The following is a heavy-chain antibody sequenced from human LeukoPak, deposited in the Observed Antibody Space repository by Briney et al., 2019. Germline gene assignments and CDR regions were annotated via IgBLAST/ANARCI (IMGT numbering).Heavy chain of an antibody. D-gene: IGHD3-16*01. V-gene: IGHV3-7*03. CDR3: ARGGGLDV. CDR1: GFTFSSYW. J-gene: IGHJ6*02. Sequence: GGSLRLSCAASGFTFSSYWMNWARQAPGKGLEWVASINHSGNVNYYVDSVKGRFTISRDNAKNSLYLQMSNLRAEDTAVYFWARGGGLDVWGQGATVTVSS. CDR2: INHSGNVN.